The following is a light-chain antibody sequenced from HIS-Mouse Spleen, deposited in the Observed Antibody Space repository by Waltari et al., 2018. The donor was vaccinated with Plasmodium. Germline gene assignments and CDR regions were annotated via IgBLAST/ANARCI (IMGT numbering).Light chain of an antibody. V-gene: IGKV1-5*03. CDR2: KAS. CDR1: QSISSR. CDR3: KQYNSYSWT. J-gene: IGKJ1*01. Sequence: DIQMTQSPSTLSASVGDRVTINCRASQSISSRLAWYQQKPGKAPKLLIYKASSLESGVPSRFSGSGSGTEFTLTISSLQPDDFATYYCKQYNSYSWTFGQGTKVEIK.